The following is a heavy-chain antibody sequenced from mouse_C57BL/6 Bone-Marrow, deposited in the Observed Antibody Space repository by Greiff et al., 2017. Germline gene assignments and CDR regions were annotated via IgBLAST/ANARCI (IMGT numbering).Heavy chain of an antibody. CDR2: IDPSDSYT. Sequence: QVQLQQPGAELVMPGASVKLSCKASGYTFTSYWMHWVKQRPGQGLEWIGEIDPSDSYTNYNQKFKGKSTLTVDKSSSTAYMQLSSLTSEDSAVYYCALLDYFDYWGQGTTLTGSS. V-gene: IGHV1-69*01. D-gene: IGHD6-2*01. CDR3: ALLDYFDY. CDR1: GYTFTSYW. J-gene: IGHJ2*01.